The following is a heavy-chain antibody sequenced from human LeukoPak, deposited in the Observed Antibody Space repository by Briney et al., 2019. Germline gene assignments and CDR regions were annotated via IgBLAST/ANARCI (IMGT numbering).Heavy chain of an antibody. CDR1: GFTFSNYA. J-gene: IGHJ4*02. D-gene: IGHD2-8*02. V-gene: IGHV3-23*01. Sequence: GGSLRLSCAASGFTFSNYAMSWVRQAPGKGLEWVSAISGSGYSTYYADSVKGRFTISRDNSKNTLFLQMNSLRAEDTAIYYCANLGDNTGRTAYWGQGTLVTVSS. CDR3: ANLGDNTGRTAY. CDR2: ISGSGYST.